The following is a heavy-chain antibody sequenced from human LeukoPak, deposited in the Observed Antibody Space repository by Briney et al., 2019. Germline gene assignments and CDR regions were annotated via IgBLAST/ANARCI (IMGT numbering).Heavy chain of an antibody. V-gene: IGHV4-30-4*01. CDR3: ARLGTIIAAAGNGWFDP. J-gene: IGHJ5*02. CDR2: ISYSGST. Sequence: SETLSLTCTVSGGLISSGDFYWSWIRQPPGKGLEWIGYISYSGSTYYNPSLKSRVTKSVDTSKSQFSLELSSLTAADTAVYYCARLGTIIAAAGNGWFDPWGQGTLVTVSS. CDR1: GGLISSGDFY. D-gene: IGHD6-13*01.